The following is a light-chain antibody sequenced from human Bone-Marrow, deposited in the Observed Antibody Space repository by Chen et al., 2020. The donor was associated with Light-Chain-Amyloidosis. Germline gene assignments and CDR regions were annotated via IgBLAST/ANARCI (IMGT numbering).Light chain of an antibody. V-gene: IGLV3-21*04. J-gene: IGLJ1*01. CDR2: YDS. CDR3: QVWDRSSDHFV. CDR1: NIGGKT. Sequence: SFVLTQPPSVSVAPGNTASIACGGDNIGGKTVHWYQQKSGQAPVLVIFYDSDRPSGVPERFSGSNSGNLATLTISGVEAGDEGDYYCQVWDRSSDHFVFGTGTKVSVL.